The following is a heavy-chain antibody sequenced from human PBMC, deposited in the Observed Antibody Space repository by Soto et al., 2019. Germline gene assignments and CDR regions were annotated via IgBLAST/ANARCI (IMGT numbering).Heavy chain of an antibody. CDR3: ARRGWNPLGAFDI. CDR2: INAGNGNT. V-gene: IGHV1-3*01. J-gene: IGHJ3*02. Sequence: SVKVSCKASGYTFTSYAMHRVRQAPEQRLEWMGWINAGNGNTKYSQKFQGRVTITRDTSASTAYMELSSLRSEDTAVYYCARRGWNPLGAFDIWGQGTMVTVSS. D-gene: IGHD1-1*01. CDR1: GYTFTSYA.